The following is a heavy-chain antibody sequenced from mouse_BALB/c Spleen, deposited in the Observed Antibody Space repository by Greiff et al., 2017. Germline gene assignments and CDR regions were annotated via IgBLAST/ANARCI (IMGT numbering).Heavy chain of an antibody. CDR2: ISNGGGST. V-gene: IGHV5-12-2*01. CDR3: ARGGYFDV. CDR1: GFTFSSYT. J-gene: IGHJ1*01. Sequence: EVQRVESGGGLVQPGGSLKLSCAASGFTFSSYTMSWVRQTPEKRLEWVAYISNGGGSTYYPDTVKGRFTISRDNAKNTLYLQMSSLKSEDTAMYYCARGGYFDVWGAGTTVTVSS.